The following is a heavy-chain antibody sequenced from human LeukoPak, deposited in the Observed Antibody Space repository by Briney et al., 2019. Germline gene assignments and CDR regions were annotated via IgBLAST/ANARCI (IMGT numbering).Heavy chain of an antibody. V-gene: IGHV3-30*18. CDR2: ISYDRSNK. CDR1: GFTFSSYG. J-gene: IGHJ4*02. D-gene: IGHD6-19*01. CDR3: AKGGYSSGWTFDY. Sequence: TGGSLRLSCAASGFTFSSYGMHRVRQAPGKGLEWVAVISYDRSNKYYADSVKGRFTISRDNSKNTLYLQMNSLRAEDTAVYYCAKGGYSSGWTFDYWGQGTLVTVSS.